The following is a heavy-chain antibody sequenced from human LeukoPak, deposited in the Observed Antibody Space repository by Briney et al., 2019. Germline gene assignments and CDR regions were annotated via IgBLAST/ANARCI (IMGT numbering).Heavy chain of an antibody. CDR3: ARVGLEFHYYYYMDV. Sequence: GASVKVSCKAFGYTFTSYPIHWVRQAPGQGLEWMGIINSSGGSTSYAQKFQGRVTMTRNTSISTAYMELSSLRSEDTAVYYCARVGLEFHYYYYMDVWGKGTTVTISS. V-gene: IGHV1-46*01. CDR2: INSSGGST. J-gene: IGHJ6*03. D-gene: IGHD3-10*01. CDR1: GYTFTSYP.